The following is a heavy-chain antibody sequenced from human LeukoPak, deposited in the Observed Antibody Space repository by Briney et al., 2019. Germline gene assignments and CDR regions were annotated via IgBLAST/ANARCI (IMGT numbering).Heavy chain of an antibody. V-gene: IGHV4-31*03. CDR1: GGSISSGGYY. Sequence: PSQTLSLTCTVSGGSISSGGYYWSWIRQHPGKGLEWIGDIYYSGSTYYNPSLKSRVTISVDTSKNQFSLKLSSVTAPGTAVXXXXXXXXXXXXPSFDPWGQGTLVTVSS. J-gene: IGHJ5*02. CDR3: XXXXXXXXXPSFDP. CDR2: IYYSGST.